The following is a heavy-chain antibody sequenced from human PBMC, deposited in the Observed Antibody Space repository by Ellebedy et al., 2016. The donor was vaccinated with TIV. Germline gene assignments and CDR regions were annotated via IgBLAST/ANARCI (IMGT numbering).Heavy chain of an antibody. CDR3: ARVATVDTFNYDY. CDR2: VYSDGTT. Sequence: MPSETLSLTCGVSGGSVSTTKYYWAWIRQPPGKGLEWIGSVYSDGTTSYNPSLKSRVTISLAKSKNQFSLKLSSVTAADTAVYYCARVATVDTFNYDYWGQGTLVTVTS. V-gene: IGHV4-39*07. CDR1: GGSVSTTKYY. J-gene: IGHJ4*02. D-gene: IGHD2/OR15-2a*01.